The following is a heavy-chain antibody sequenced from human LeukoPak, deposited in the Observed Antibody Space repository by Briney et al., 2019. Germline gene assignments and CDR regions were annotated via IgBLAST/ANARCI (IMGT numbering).Heavy chain of an antibody. J-gene: IGHJ2*01. V-gene: IGHV4-59*01. Sequence: SETLSLTCTVSGASISSSRWSWIRQPPGKGLEWIGYMYNSGNTKYNPSLKSRVIISGDTSKNQFSLRLSSVIAADTAVYYCARTQITILGVVITKWYFDLWGRGTLVTVSS. CDR3: ARTQITILGVVITKWYFDL. D-gene: IGHD3-3*01. CDR1: GASISSSR. CDR2: MYNSGNT.